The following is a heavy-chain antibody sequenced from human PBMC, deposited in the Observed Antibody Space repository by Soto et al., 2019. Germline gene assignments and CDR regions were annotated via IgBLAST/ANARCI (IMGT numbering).Heavy chain of an antibody. J-gene: IGHJ4*02. CDR2: ISDSGGNT. CDR1: GVTFSSYG. CDR3: AKGSLPVTGRVYLDY. V-gene: IGHV3-23*01. D-gene: IGHD6-19*01. Sequence: GGSLRLSCAASGVTFSSYGMSWVRQAPGKGLEWVAAISDSGGNTCYADSVKGRFTISRDNSKNTLYMQMNSLRAEDTAVYYCAKGSLPVTGRVYLDYWGQRTLVTVSS.